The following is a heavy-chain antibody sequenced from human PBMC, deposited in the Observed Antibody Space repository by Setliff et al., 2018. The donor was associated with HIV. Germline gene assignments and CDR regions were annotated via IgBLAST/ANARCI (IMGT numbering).Heavy chain of an antibody. CDR2: INHSGST. J-gene: IGHJ6*03. D-gene: IGHD3-3*01. CDR1: GGSLSGYH. V-gene: IGHV4-34*01. Sequence: SETLSLTCAVYGGSLSGYHWSWIRQSPEKGLEWIGEINHSGSTNYNPSLKSRVTISVDTPKNQFSLKLSSVTAADTAVYYCARGVNPTYYDFWSGNYMRKYYYYYMDVWGKGTTVTVSS. CDR3: ARGVNPTYYDFWSGNYMRKYYYYYMDV.